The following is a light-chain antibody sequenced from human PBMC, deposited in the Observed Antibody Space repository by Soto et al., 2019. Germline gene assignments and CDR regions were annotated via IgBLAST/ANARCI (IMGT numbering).Light chain of an antibody. V-gene: IGKV3-20*01. CDR3: QQYGSSLPT. CDR2: GTT. Sequence: EIVLTQSPGTLSLSPGETATLSCRASQTVSSSYLAWYQQKPGQAPRLLIYGTTTRATGVPDRFSGGGSGTAFTLTIIRLEPEDFAVYNCQQYGSSLPTFGGGTKVEIK. J-gene: IGKJ4*01. CDR1: QTVSSSY.